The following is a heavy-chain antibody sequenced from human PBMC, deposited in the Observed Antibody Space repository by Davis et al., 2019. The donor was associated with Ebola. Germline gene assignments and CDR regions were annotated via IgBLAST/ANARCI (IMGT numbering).Heavy chain of an antibody. CDR1: GNSFSSHW. CDR2: IYTGDSDT. V-gene: IGHV5-51*01. D-gene: IGHD6-6*01. CDR3: ARPRIAARSDAFDI. J-gene: IGHJ3*02. Sequence: GGSLRLSCKDSGNSFSSHWIGWVRQMPGKGLEWMGIIYTGDSDTRYSPSFRGQVTISADKSIKTAFLQWSSLKASDTAMYYCARPRIAARSDAFDIWGQGTMVTVSS.